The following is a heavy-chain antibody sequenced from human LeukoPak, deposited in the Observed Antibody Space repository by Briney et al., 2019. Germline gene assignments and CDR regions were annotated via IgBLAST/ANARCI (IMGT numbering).Heavy chain of an antibody. CDR1: GFTFSSYW. CDR2: IKQDGSEK. D-gene: IGHD3-10*01. Sequence: AGGSLRLSRAASGFTFSSYWMSWVRQAPGKGLEWVANIKQDGSEKYYVDSVKGRFTISRDNAKNSLYLQMNSLRAEDTAVYYCARESGLWFGELSDYWGQGTLVTVSS. CDR3: ARESGLWFGELSDY. V-gene: IGHV3-7*03. J-gene: IGHJ4*02.